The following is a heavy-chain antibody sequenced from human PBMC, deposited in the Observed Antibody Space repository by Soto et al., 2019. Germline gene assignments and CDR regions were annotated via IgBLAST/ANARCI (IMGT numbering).Heavy chain of an antibody. Sequence: GESLKISCKSSGYSFTSYWISWVRQMPGKGLEWMGRIDPSDSYTNYSPSFQGHVTISADKSISTAYLQWSSLKASDTAMYYCARQGAPPYGMDVWGQGTTVTCSS. CDR3: ARQGAPPYGMDV. J-gene: IGHJ6*02. V-gene: IGHV5-10-1*01. CDR1: GYSFTSYW. D-gene: IGHD1-26*01. CDR2: IDPSDSYT.